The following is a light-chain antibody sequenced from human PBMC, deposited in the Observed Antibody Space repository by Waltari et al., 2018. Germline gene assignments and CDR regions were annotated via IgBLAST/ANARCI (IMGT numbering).Light chain of an antibody. CDR3: QQRSKSFT. J-gene: IGKJ3*01. V-gene: IGKV3-11*01. CDR2: DAS. Sequence: EIVLKQSLATWSLSPGDRATLSCRASQSISSYLALYHQKPGQALRLLIYDASTRATGIPARFSGSGSVTDFTLTISSLEPEDFAIYYCQQRSKSFTFGPGTKVDMK. CDR1: QSISSY.